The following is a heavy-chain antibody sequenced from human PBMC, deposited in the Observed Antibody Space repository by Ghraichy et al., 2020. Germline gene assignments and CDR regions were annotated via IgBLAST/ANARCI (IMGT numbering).Heavy chain of an antibody. CDR1: GDTFSKDI. D-gene: IGHD2-2*01. CDR3: ARQEGFSSSWSIDHEYGMDV. CDR2: ISPIFGTA. V-gene: IGHV1-69*05. Sequence: SVKVSCKAFGDTFSKDIIYWVRQAPGQGLEWMGGISPIFGTANYAQKFQGRLTITTDESTSTAYMELSSLRSEDTAVYWCARQEGFSSSWSIDHEYGMDVWGQGTTVTVSS. J-gene: IGHJ6*02.